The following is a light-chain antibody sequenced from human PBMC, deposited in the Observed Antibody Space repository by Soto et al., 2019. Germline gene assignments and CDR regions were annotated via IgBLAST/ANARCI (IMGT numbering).Light chain of an antibody. CDR1: SSDVGGYNY. J-gene: IGLJ1*01. Sequence: QSVLTQPASVSGSPGQSITFSCTGTSSDVGGYNYVSWYQQHPGKAPKLIIYDVSDRPSGVSNRFSGSKSGNTASLTISGLQAEDEADYYCSSYTSSNSYVFGTGTKVTVL. CDR2: DVS. V-gene: IGLV2-14*01. CDR3: SSYTSSNSYV.